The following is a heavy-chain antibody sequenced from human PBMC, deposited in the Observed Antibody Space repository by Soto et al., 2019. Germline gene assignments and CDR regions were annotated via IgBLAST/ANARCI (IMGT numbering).Heavy chain of an antibody. J-gene: IGHJ6*02. D-gene: IGHD3-10*01. Sequence: PSETLSLTCTVSGGSISSSSYYWGWIRQPPGKGLEWIGSIYYSGSTYYNPSLKSRVTISVDTSKNQFSLKLSSVTAADTAVYYCARSITMVRGARYYYYGMDVWGQGTTVTVSS. V-gene: IGHV4-39*01. CDR1: GGSISSSSYY. CDR3: ARSITMVRGARYYYYGMDV. CDR2: IYYSGST.